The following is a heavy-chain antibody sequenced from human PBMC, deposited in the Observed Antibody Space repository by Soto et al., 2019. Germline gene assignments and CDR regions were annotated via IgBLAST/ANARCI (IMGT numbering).Heavy chain of an antibody. J-gene: IGHJ5*02. V-gene: IGHV3-15*01. CDR3: TTDLWRIAVVVGSTGYFNP. CDR1: GFTFSDAW. D-gene: IGHD2-15*01. Sequence: GGSLRLSRAASGFTFSDAWMSWVRQAPGKGLDWVGRIKSKSDGGTTEYAAPVRGRFTISRDDSKNTLYLQMNSLKTEDTAVYYCTTDLWRIAVVVGSTGYFNPWGQGTPVTVSS. CDR2: IKSKSDGGTT.